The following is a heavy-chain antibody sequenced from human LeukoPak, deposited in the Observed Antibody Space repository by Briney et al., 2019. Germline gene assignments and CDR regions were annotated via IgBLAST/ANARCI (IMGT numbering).Heavy chain of an antibody. CDR1: GGSISSSSYY. Sequence: SEILSLTCTVSGGSISSSSYYWGWIRQPPGKGLEWIGTIYYSGSTYYNSSLKSRVTISVDTSKNQFSLKLSSVTAADTAVYYCARVVPYGSGSYYTPYFDFWGQGTLVTVSS. D-gene: IGHD3-10*01. CDR2: IYYSGST. J-gene: IGHJ4*02. CDR3: ARVVPYGSGSYYTPYFDF. V-gene: IGHV4-39*07.